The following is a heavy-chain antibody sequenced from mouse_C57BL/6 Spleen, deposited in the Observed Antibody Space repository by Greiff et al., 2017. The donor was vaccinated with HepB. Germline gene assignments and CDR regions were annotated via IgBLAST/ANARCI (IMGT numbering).Heavy chain of an antibody. D-gene: IGHD2-2*01. CDR3: ALSMVTTRAMDY. Sequence: QVQLQQPGAELVRPGSSVKLSCKASGYTFTSYWMHWVKQRPIQGLEWIGNIDPSDSETHYNQKFKDKATLTVDKSSSTAYMQLSSLTSEDSAVYYCALSMVTTRAMDYWGQGTSVTVSS. J-gene: IGHJ4*01. CDR2: IDPSDSET. V-gene: IGHV1-52*01. CDR1: GYTFTSYW.